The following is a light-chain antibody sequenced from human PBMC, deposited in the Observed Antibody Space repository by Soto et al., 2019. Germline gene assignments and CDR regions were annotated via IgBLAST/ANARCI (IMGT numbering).Light chain of an antibody. J-gene: IGKJ1*01. CDR1: RSVSSS. CDR3: QHYANWPRT. V-gene: IGKV3-15*01. CDR2: GAS. Sequence: EIVMTQSPATLSVSPGEGVTLSCRASRSVSSSLAWYQQKPGQSPRLLIYGASTRATGIPARFSGSGSGTDFTLTISGLQSEDFAIYYCQHYANWPRTFGLGTKVEIK.